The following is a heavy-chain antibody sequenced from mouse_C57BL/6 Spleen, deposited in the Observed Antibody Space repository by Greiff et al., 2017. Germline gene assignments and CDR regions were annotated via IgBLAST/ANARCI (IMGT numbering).Heavy chain of an antibody. J-gene: IGHJ4*01. CDR3: ARELGECYAMND. D-gene: IGHD4-1*01. Sequence: QVQLQQPGAELVRPGSSVKLSCKASGYTFTSYWMHWVKQRPIQGLEWIGNIDPSDSETNYNQKFKDKATLTVDKSSSTAYMHLSSLTSEDSSVYYCARELGECYAMNDGGQGTSVTVAS. CDR1: GYTFTSYW. V-gene: IGHV1-52*01. CDR2: IDPSDSET.